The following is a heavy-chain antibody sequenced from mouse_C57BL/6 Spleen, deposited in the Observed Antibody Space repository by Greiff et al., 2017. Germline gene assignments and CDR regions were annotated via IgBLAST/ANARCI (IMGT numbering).Heavy chain of an antibody. CDR3: AREDGYYEAMDY. Sequence: VQLQQSGAELVRPGTSVKVSCKASGYAFTNYLIEWVKQRPGQGLEWIGVINPGSGGTNYNEKFKGKATLTADKSSSTAYMQLSSLTSEDSAVYFCAREDGYYEAMDYWGQGTSVTVSS. D-gene: IGHD2-3*01. V-gene: IGHV1-54*01. CDR2: INPGSGGT. J-gene: IGHJ4*01. CDR1: GYAFTNYL.